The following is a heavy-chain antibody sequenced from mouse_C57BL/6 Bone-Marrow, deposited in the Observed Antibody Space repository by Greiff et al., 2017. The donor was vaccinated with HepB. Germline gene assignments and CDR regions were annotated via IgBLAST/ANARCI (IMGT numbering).Heavy chain of an antibody. Sequence: QVQLQQPGAELVKPGASVKLSCKASGYTFTSYWMHWVKQRPGRGLEWIGRIDPNSGGTKYNEKFKSKATLTVDKPSSTAYMQLSSLTSEDSAVYYCARMDHYGSSSWDFDYWGQGTTLTVSS. D-gene: IGHD1-1*01. V-gene: IGHV1-72*01. CDR3: ARMDHYGSSSWDFDY. CDR1: GYTFTSYW. J-gene: IGHJ2*01. CDR2: IDPNSGGT.